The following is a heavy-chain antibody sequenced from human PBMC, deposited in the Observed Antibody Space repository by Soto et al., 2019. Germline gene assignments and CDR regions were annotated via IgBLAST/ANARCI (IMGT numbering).Heavy chain of an antibody. D-gene: IGHD6-13*01. J-gene: IGHJ6*02. CDR2: ISGSGGST. CDR1: GFTFSSYA. V-gene: IGHV3-23*01. Sequence: EVQLLESGGGLVQPGGSLRLSCAASGFTFSSYAMSWVRQAPGKGLEWVSAISGSGGSTYYADSVKGRFTISRDNSKNTLYLQMNSLRAEDTAVYYCAKDAIAAADGYYYGMDVWGQGTTVTVSS. CDR3: AKDAIAAADGYYYGMDV.